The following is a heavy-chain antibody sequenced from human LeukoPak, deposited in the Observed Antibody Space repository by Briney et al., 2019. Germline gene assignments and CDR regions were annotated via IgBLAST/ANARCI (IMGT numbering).Heavy chain of an antibody. J-gene: IGHJ4*02. D-gene: IGHD1-14*01. Sequence: RRASVKVSCKASGYTFTAFYMNWVRQAPGQGLEWMGWMNPKSGDTNYAQKFQGRVTMTRDTSISTAYMEVSSLRSDDTAVSYCASGPWLGGFVVTGLFDYWGQGALVTVSS. V-gene: IGHV1-2*02. CDR1: GYTFTAFY. CDR3: ASGPWLGGFVVTGLFDY. CDR2: MNPKSGDT.